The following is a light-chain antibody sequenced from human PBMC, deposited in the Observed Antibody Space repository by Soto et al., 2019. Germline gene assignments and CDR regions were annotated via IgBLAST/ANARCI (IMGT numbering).Light chain of an antibody. CDR2: GAS. V-gene: IGKV3-20*01. CDR3: QQYDTSQTWT. J-gene: IGKJ1*01. CDR1: QSVSSSY. Sequence: EIVLAQSPGTLSLSPGERATLSCRASQSVSSSYFAWYQQKPGQPPRLLIFGASSRATGITDRFRGSGSVTVSARSISRLEPEDSAWYESQQYDTSQTWTFGQGTKVEI.